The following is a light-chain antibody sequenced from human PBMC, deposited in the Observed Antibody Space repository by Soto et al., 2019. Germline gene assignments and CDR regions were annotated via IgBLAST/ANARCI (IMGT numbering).Light chain of an antibody. CDR2: QAS. Sequence: IQMTQSPSTLSAAVGDRVTITCRASQSIRNWLAWYQQKPGKAPKLLIHQASTLQSGVPSRFSGSGSGTEFTLNISSLQPDDFAVYYCQQYNTWPRTFGQGTKVDIK. V-gene: IGKV1-5*03. CDR3: QQYNTWPRT. J-gene: IGKJ1*01. CDR1: QSIRNW.